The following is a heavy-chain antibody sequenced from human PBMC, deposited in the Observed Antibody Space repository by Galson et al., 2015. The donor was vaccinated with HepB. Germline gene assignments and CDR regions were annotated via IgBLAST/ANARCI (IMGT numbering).Heavy chain of an antibody. J-gene: IGHJ6*02. CDR2: ISYDGSNK. Sequence: SLRLSCAASGFTFSSYAMHWVRQAPGKGLEWVAVISYDGSNKYYADSVKGRFTISRDNSKNTLYLQMNSLRAEDTAVYYCARDPGQQLVAFDYYYYYGMDVWGQGTTVTVSS. CDR3: ARDPGQQLVAFDYYYYYGMDV. CDR1: GFTFSSYA. D-gene: IGHD6-6*01. V-gene: IGHV3-30-3*01.